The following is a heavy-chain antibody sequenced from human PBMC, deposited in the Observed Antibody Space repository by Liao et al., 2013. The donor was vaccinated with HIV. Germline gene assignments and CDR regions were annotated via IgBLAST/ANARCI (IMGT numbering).Heavy chain of an antibody. CDR2: IYYSGST. CDR3: ALLLGDFDY. J-gene: IGHJ4*02. D-gene: IGHD3-16*01. V-gene: IGHV4-39*07. CDR1: GGSISSSSYY. Sequence: QLQLQESGPGLVKPSETLSLTCTVSGGSISSSSYYWGWIRQPPGKGLEWIGSIYYSGSTYYNPSLKSRVTISVDTSKTQFSLNLTSVTAADTALYYCALLLGDFDYWGQGTLVTVSS.